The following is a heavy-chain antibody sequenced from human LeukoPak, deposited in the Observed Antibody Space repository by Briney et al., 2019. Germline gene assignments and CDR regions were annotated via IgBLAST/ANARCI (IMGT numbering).Heavy chain of an antibody. CDR3: AREARGVINTLYFDY. D-gene: IGHD3-10*01. Sequence: ASVKVSCKASGYTFTSYYMHWVRQAPGQGLEWMGIINPSGGSTSYAQKFQGRVTMTRDTSTSTVYMELSSLRSEDTAVYYCAREARGVINTLYFDYWGQGTLVTVSS. J-gene: IGHJ4*02. V-gene: IGHV1-46*01. CDR2: INPSGGST. CDR1: GYTFTSYY.